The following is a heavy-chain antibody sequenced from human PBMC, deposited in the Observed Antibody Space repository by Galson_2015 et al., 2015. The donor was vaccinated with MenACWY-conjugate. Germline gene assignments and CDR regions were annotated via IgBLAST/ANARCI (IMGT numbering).Heavy chain of an antibody. Sequence: SLRLSCAASGFSFSTYDMSWVRQAPGKGLEWVSTVTHNGGSAYYADSVKGRFTISRDNAKNTLYLQINSLRVDDTGVYYCGKDARRYCSAGSCCSEPLDYWGQGTLVTVSS. CDR2: VTHNGGSA. D-gene: IGHD2-15*01. V-gene: IGHV3-23*01. J-gene: IGHJ4*02. CDR3: GKDARRYCSAGSCCSEPLDY. CDR1: GFSFSTYD.